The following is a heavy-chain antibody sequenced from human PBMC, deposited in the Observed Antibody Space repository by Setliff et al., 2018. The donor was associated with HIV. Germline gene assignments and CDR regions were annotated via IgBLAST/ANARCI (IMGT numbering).Heavy chain of an antibody. D-gene: IGHD6-13*01. CDR1: GYMFNNYW. J-gene: IGHJ4*02. V-gene: IGHV5-51*01. CDR2: IDPGGSDT. Sequence: PGESLKISCKGSGYMFNNYWIAWVRQVPGKGLEWMGIIDPGGSDTRYTPSYQGRIIMSIDRFRSTAYLQWRSLTPSDSALYYCARQRPPGYSSPYTIEYWGQGALVTV. CDR3: ARQRPPGYSSPYTIEY.